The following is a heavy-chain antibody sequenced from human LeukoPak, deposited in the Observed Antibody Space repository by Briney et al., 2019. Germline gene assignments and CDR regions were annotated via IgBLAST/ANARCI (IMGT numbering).Heavy chain of an antibody. J-gene: IGHJ4*02. CDR3: AKVPYSSSWYAPEFDY. CDR1: GFTFSSYA. V-gene: IGHV3-23*01. CDR2: ISGSGGST. Sequence: PGGSLRLSCAASGFTFSSYAMSWVRQAPGKGLEWVSAISGSGGSTYYADSVKGRFTISRDNSKNTLYLQMNSLRAEDTAIYYYAKVPYSSSWYAPEFDYWGQGTLVTVSS. D-gene: IGHD6-13*01.